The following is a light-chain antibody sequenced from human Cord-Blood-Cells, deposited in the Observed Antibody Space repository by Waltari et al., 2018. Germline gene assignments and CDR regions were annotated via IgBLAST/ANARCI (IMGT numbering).Light chain of an antibody. CDR1: KLGDKY. J-gene: IGLJ2*01. Sequence: SYELTRPPSVSVSPGQTASITCSGDKLGDKYACWYQQKPGQSPVLVIYQDSKRPSGIPERFSGSNSGNTATPTISGTQAMDEADYYCQAWDSSVVFGGGTKLTVL. CDR3: QAWDSSVV. V-gene: IGLV3-1*01. CDR2: QDS.